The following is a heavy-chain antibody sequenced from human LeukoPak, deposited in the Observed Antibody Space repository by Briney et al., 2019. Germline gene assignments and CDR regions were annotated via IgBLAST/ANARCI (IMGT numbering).Heavy chain of an antibody. CDR3: ATRSGDRGWYFDL. J-gene: IGHJ2*01. CDR2: IIPIFGTA. V-gene: IGHV1-69*05. D-gene: IGHD1-26*01. Sequence: VASVKVSCKASGGTFSSYAISWVRQAPGQGLEWMGGIIPIFGTANYAQKFQGRVTITTDESTSTAYMELSSLRSEDTAVYYCATRSGDRGWYFDLWGRGTLVTVSS. CDR1: GGTFSSYA.